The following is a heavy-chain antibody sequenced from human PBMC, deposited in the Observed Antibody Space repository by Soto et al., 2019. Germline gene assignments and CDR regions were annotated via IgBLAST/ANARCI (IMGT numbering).Heavy chain of an antibody. CDR1: GGSISSYY. CDR2: IYYSGST. J-gene: IGHJ4*02. CDR3: ARIFDEWIQPGGSDY. D-gene: IGHD5-18*01. V-gene: IGHV4-59*08. Sequence: PSETLSLTCTVSGGSISSYYWSWIRQSPGKGLEWIGYIYYSGSTNYNPSLKSRVTISVDTSKNQFSLKLSSVTAADTAVYYCARIFDEWIQPGGSDYWGQGTLVTVSS.